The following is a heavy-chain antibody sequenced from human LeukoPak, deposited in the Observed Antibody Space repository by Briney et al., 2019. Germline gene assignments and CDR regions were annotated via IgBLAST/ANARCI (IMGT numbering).Heavy chain of an antibody. J-gene: IGHJ4*02. D-gene: IGHD6-19*01. CDR3: ARDMGSGWPSDY. V-gene: IGHV1-3*01. Sequence: KFQGRVTITRDTSASTAYMELSSLRSEDTAVYYCARDMGSGWPSDYWGQGTLVTVSS.